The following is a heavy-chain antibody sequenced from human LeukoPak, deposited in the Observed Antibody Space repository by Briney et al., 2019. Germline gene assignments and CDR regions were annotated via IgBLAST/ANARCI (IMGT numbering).Heavy chain of an antibody. CDR1: GGTFGSYA. CDR3: ARASITRQLVWQISCFDY. CDR2: MNPNSGNT. Sequence: ASVKVSCKASGGTFGSYAITWVRQAPGQGLEWMGWMNPNSGNTGYAQKFQGRVTMTRNTSISTAYMELSSLRSEDTAVYYCARASITRQLVWQISCFDYWGQGTLVTVSS. V-gene: IGHV1-8*02. D-gene: IGHD6-6*01. J-gene: IGHJ4*02.